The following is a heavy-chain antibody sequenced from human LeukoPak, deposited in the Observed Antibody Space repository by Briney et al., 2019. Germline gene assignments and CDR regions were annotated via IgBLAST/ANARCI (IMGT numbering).Heavy chain of an antibody. J-gene: IGHJ4*02. Sequence: GGSLRLSCAASGFTFSSYWMQWVRQAPGKGLVWVSRIDGDGSSTNYADSVKGRFTISRDNAKNTLYLQMNSLRAEDTAVYYCARDSYSYGLTPDYWGQGTLVTVSS. CDR1: GFTFSSYW. D-gene: IGHD5-18*01. V-gene: IGHV3-74*01. CDR3: ARDSYSYGLTPDY. CDR2: IDGDGSST.